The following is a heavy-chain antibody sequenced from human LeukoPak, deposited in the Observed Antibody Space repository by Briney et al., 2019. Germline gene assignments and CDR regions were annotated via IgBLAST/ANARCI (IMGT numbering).Heavy chain of an antibody. CDR2: INTKSGGT. V-gene: IGHV1-2*02. J-gene: IGHJ4*02. CDR3: ARGRRTPGLGGDGNSDPIFAY. Sequence: ASVKVSCKASGYTFTGYYMHWVRQAPGQGLGWMGWINTKSGGTNYPQKFQGRVTMTSDTSISTAYMEGRRLRSDDTAVYHCARGRRTPGLGGDGNSDPIFAYWGQGTMVTVSS. CDR1: GYTFTGYY. D-gene: IGHD2-21*02.